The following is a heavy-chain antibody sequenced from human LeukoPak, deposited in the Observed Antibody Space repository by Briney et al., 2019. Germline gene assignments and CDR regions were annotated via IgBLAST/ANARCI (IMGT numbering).Heavy chain of an antibody. CDR3: ACRFLGWLRPQGNDAFDI. Sequence: GGSLRLSCAASGFTFSSYSMNWVRQAPGKGLEWVSYISSSSSTIYYADSVKGRFTISRDNAKNSLYLQMNSLRDEDTAVYYCACRFLGWLRPQGNDAFDIWGQGTMVTVSS. CDR1: GFTFSSYS. V-gene: IGHV3-48*02. J-gene: IGHJ3*02. CDR2: ISSSSSTI. D-gene: IGHD3-3*01.